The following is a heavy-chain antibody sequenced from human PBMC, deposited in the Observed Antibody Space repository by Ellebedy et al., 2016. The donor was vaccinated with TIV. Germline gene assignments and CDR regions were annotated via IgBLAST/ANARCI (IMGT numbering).Heavy chain of an antibody. CDR1: GFTFSSYA. V-gene: IGHV3-23*01. CDR3: ARGCGGYDSCIWDYYGMDV. J-gene: IGHJ6*02. Sequence: GESLKISCAASGFTFSSYAMSWVRQAPGKGLEWVSAISGSGGSTYYADSVKGRFTISRDNSKNTLYLQMNSLRAEDTAVYYCARGCGGYDSCIWDYYGMDVWGQGTTVTVSS. D-gene: IGHD5-12*01. CDR2: ISGSGGST.